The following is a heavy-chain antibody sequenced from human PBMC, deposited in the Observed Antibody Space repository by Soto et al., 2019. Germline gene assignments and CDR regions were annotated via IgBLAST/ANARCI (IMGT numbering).Heavy chain of an antibody. CDR2: ISAYKGNA. D-gene: IGHD4-17*01. Sequence: QVQLVQSGAEVKKPGASVKVSCKASGYTFTMYDISWVRQAPGQGLGWMGRISAYKGNANYAQKFQGRVTMTTDTSTSTAYMELRSLRSDDTAVYYCARDRVDGESDYWGQGSLVTVSS. V-gene: IGHV1-18*04. CDR3: ARDRVDGESDY. CDR1: GYTFTMYD. J-gene: IGHJ4*02.